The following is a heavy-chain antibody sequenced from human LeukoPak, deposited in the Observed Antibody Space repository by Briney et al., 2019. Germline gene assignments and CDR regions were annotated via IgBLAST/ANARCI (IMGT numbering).Heavy chain of an antibody. J-gene: IGHJ5*02. CDR2: ISSSDSTI. CDR1: GFTFSSYE. V-gene: IGHV3-48*03. Sequence: PGGSLRLSCAASGFTFSSYEMNWVRRAPGKGLEWVSYISSSDSTIYYADSVKSRCTISRDNGKNSLYLQMNSLRAEDTAVYYCARGRAFDPWGQGTLVTVSS. CDR3: ARGRAFDP.